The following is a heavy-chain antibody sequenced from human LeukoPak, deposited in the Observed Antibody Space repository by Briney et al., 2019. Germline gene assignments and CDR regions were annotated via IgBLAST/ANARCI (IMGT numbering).Heavy chain of an antibody. J-gene: IGHJ5*02. CDR3: ARVWSGSSWYYHWFDP. CDR2: IIPIFGTA. D-gene: IGHD6-13*01. Sequence: SVKVSCKASGGTFSSYAISWVRQAPGQGLEWMGGIIPIFGTANYAQKFQGRVTITADESTSTAYMELSSPRSEDTAVYYCARVWSGSSWYYHWFDPWGQGTLVTVSS. V-gene: IGHV1-69*01. CDR1: GGTFSSYA.